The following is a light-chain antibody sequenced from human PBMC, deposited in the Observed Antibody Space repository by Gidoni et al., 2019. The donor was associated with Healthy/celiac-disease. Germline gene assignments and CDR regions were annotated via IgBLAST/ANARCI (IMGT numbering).Light chain of an antibody. V-gene: IGKV2-28*01. Sequence: DIVMTQSPLSLPVTPGEPASISCRFSQSLLHSNGYNYLDWYLQKPGQSPQLLIYLGSNRASGVPDRFSGSGSGTDFTLKISRVEAEDVGVYYCMQALQTPYSFXQXTKLXIK. CDR3: MQALQTPYS. CDR1: QSLLHSNGYNY. CDR2: LGS. J-gene: IGKJ2*03.